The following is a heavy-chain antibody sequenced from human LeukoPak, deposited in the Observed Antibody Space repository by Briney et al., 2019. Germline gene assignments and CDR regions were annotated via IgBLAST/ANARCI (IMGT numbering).Heavy chain of an antibody. CDR3: ARGSIVGATFVYFGY. CDR2: INPNSGGT. J-gene: IGHJ4*02. CDR1: GYTFTGYY. Sequence: ASVKVSCKASGYTFTGYYIRWVRQAPGQGLEWMGWINPNSGGTNYAQKFQGRVTMTRDTSISTAYMDLSRLRSDDTAVYYCARGSIVGATFVYFGYWGQGTLVTVSS. D-gene: IGHD1-26*01. V-gene: IGHV1-2*02.